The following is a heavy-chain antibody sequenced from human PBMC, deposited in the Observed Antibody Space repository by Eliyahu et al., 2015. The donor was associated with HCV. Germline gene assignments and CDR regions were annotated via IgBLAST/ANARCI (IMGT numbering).Heavy chain of an antibody. CDR2: ISFDGSSN. D-gene: IGHD6-13*01. CDR1: GFSFTTYP. J-gene: IGHJ5*02. CDR3: ARDLSTEFSSPYWAYNYFDP. Sequence: QLQLVESGGGVVQPGGSLRLSCAASGFSFTTYPMHWVRQAPGKGLGWVALISFDGSSNYFADSVKGRFTVSRDNSRNTLYLQMNSLRVEDTAVYYCARDLSTEFSSPYWAYNYFDPWGQGTLVTVSS. V-gene: IGHV3-30*04.